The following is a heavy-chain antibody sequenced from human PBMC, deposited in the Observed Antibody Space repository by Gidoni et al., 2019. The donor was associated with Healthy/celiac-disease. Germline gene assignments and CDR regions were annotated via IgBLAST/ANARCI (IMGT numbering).Heavy chain of an antibody. CDR3: ARGGGGY. Sequence: VQLQQWGAGLLKPSETLSLTCAVYGGSFRGYHWSGIRQPQGKGLEWIGEINHSGTNNYNPSLKSRVTISVDTSKNQFSLKLSSVTAADTAVYYCARGGGGYWGQGTLVTVSS. CDR1: GGSFRGYH. CDR2: INHSGTN. V-gene: IGHV4-34*01. J-gene: IGHJ4*02. D-gene: IGHD3-10*01.